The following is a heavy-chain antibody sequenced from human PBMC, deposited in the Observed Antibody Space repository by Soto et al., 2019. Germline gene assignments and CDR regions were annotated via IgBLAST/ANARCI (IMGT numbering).Heavy chain of an antibody. J-gene: IGHJ4*02. CDR3: ARAPLRTYYYDSSGYSH. CDR2: INPSGGYT. CDR1: GYTFTSYY. V-gene: IGHV1-46*01. D-gene: IGHD3-22*01. Sequence: GASVKVSCKASGYTFTSYYMNWVRQAPGQGLEWLGIINPSGGYTTYAQRFLGRVTITRDTSASTAYMELSSLRSEDTAVYYCARAPLRTYYYDSSGYSHWGQGTLVTVSS.